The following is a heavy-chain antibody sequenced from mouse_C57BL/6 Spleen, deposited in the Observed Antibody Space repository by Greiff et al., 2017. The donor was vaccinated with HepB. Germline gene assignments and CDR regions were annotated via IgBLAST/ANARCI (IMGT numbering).Heavy chain of an antibody. CDR1: GFTFSSYA. CDR2: ISDGGSYT. D-gene: IGHD2-4*01. J-gene: IGHJ3*01. V-gene: IGHV5-4*01. Sequence: EVQLVESGGGLVKPGGSLKLSCAASGFTFSSYAMSWVRQTPEKRLEWVATISDGGSYTYYPDNVKGRFTISRDNAKNNLYLQMSHLKSEDTAMYYCARVGGMITKKWFAYWGQGTLVTVSA. CDR3: ARVGGMITKKWFAY.